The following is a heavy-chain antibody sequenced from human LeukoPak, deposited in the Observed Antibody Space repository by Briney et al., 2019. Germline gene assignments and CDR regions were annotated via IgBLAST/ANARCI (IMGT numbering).Heavy chain of an antibody. Sequence: GASVKVSCKASGYTFTSYYMHWVRQAPGQGLEWMGIINPSGGSTSYAQKFQGRVTMTRDTSTSTVYMELSSLRSEDTAVYYCARDLVLAAIRAGLDFWGQGTLVTVSS. D-gene: IGHD5-24*01. J-gene: IGHJ4*02. CDR2: INPSGGST. V-gene: IGHV1-46*01. CDR1: GYTFTSYY. CDR3: ARDLVLAAIRAGLDF.